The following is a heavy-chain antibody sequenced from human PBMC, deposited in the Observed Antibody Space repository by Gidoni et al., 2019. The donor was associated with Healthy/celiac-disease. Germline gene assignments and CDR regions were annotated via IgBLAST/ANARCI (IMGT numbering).Heavy chain of an antibody. V-gene: IGHV1-2*06. D-gene: IGHD6-19*01. CDR2: LNPNWGGT. CDR1: GYTFTGHY. J-gene: IGHJ4*02. Sequence: PLVQSGAEVTKPGASVNVSCKAYGYTFTGHYMHWVRQAPGQGVEWMGRLNPNWGGTNYAQTFQGRVTMIRDTSISTAYMEVSRPRSDDKAVYYCARDTPAVAGNGLGYWGQGTLVTVSS. CDR3: ARDTPAVAGNGLGY.